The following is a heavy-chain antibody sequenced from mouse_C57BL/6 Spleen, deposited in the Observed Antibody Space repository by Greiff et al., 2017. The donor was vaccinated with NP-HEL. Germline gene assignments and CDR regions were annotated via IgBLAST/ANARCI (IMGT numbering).Heavy chain of an antibody. CDR1: GYAFSSSW. V-gene: IGHV1-82*01. CDR3: ARGDEEVFDY. Sequence: QVQLQQSGPELVKPGASVKISCKASGYAFSSSWMNWVKQRPGKGLEWIGRIYPGDGDTNYNGKFKGKATLTADKSSSTAYMQLSSLTSEDSAVYFCARGDEEVFDYWGQGTTLTVSS. D-gene: IGHD3-3*01. J-gene: IGHJ2*01. CDR2: IYPGDGDT.